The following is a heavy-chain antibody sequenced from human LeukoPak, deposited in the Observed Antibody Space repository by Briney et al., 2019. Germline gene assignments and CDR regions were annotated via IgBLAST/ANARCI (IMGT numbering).Heavy chain of an antibody. V-gene: IGHV3-7*03. CDR2: INHNGNVN. CDR1: GFTFSSYW. J-gene: IGHJ4*02. Sequence: GGSLRLSCAASGFTFSSYWMNWARQAPGKGLEWVASINHNGNVNYYVDSVKGRFTISRDNSKNTLYLQMNSLRAEDTAVYYCARGGYYDSSGSVDYWGQGTLVTVSS. D-gene: IGHD3-22*01. CDR3: ARGGYYDSSGSVDY.